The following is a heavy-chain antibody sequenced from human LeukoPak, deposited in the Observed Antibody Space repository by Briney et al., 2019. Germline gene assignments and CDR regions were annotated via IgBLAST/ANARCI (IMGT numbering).Heavy chain of an antibody. CDR3: ARGGRGTYMRH. Sequence: PSETLSLTCGVSGGSFSNYIWSWVRQPPGKGLEWIGEILQGGVTNYNSSLKSRVTMSVDTSKNQFHLDLTSVTAADAGQYFCARGGRGTYMRHWGQGILVTVSS. V-gene: IGHV4-34*01. CDR1: GGSFSNYI. J-gene: IGHJ4*02. CDR2: ILQGGVT. D-gene: IGHD1-26*01.